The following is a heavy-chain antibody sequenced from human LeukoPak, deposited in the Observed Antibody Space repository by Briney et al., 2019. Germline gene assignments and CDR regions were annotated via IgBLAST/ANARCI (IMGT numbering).Heavy chain of an antibody. CDR3: ARDDLAQLRFVGGFDY. V-gene: IGHV1-69*04. J-gene: IGHJ4*02. D-gene: IGHD5-12*01. CDR1: GGTFSSYA. CDR2: IIPILGIA. Sequence: ASVKVSCKASGGTFSSYAISWVRQAPGQGLEWMGRIIPILGIANYAQKFQGRVTITADKSTSTAYMELSSRRSEDTAVYYCARDDLAQLRFVGGFDYWGQGTLVTVSS.